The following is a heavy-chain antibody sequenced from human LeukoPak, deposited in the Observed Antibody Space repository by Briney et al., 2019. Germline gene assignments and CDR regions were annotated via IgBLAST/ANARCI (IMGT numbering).Heavy chain of an antibody. V-gene: IGHV3-30*04. J-gene: IGHJ3*02. D-gene: IGHD5-18*01. Sequence: GSLRLSCAASGFTFSSYAMHWVRQAPGKGLEWVAVISYDGSNKYYADSVKGRFTISRDNSKNTLYLQMNSLRAEDTAVYYCARSWGGIQLWLGAFDIWGQGTMVTVSS. CDR1: GFTFSSYA. CDR2: ISYDGSNK. CDR3: ARSWGGIQLWLGAFDI.